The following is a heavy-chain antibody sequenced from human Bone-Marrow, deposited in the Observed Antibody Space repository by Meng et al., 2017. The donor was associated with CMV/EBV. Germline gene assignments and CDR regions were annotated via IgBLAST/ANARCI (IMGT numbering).Heavy chain of an antibody. J-gene: IGHJ6*02. Sequence: GESLKISCAASGFTFTNFAIHWVRQAPGKGLEWVALISWDGTNKYYADSVRRRFTISRDNSKNTLYLQINRLRAEDTAVYYCARDGRRRYQPEYYYFGLDFWGQGTTVTVSS. CDR3: ARDGRRRYQPEYYYFGLDF. CDR1: GFTFTNFA. V-gene: IGHV3-30-3*01. D-gene: IGHD2-2*01. CDR2: ISWDGTNK.